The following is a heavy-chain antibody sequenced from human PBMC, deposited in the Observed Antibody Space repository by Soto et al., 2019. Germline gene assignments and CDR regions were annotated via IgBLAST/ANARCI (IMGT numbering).Heavy chain of an antibody. D-gene: IGHD2-2*01. V-gene: IGHV3-66*01. CDR3: ARDLDTIS. Sequence: EVQLVESGGGLVQPGGSLRLSCAASGFTVSTNYMTWVRQAPGRGLEWVSLIYADGSTYYVDSVKGRFTISRDNTKNTLVLQMNSLRVEDTAVYYCARDLDTISWGQGTLVTVSS. J-gene: IGHJ5*02. CDR1: GFTVSTNY. CDR2: IYADGST.